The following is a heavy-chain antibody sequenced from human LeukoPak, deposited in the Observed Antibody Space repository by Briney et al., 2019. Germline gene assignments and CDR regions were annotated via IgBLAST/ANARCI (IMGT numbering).Heavy chain of an antibody. Sequence: SETLSLTCTVSGDPFSSHYWTWIRQPPGKGLEWSGYISYIGSTNYNPSLKSRVTISIDTSKNQFSLKLSSVTAADTAVYYCARDLVTVTKGFDIWGQGTMVSVSS. CDR3: ARDLVTVTKGFDI. D-gene: IGHD4-17*01. J-gene: IGHJ3*02. V-gene: IGHV4-59*11. CDR2: ISYIGST. CDR1: GDPFSSHY.